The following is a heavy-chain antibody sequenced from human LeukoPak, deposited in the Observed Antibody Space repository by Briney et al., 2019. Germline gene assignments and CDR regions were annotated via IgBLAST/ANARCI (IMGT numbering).Heavy chain of an antibody. J-gene: IGHJ5*02. D-gene: IGHD6-6*01. CDR1: GGSISSSSYY. Sequence: SETLSLTCTVSGGSISSSSYYWGWSRQPPGKGLEWIGSIYYSGSTYYNPSLKSRVTISVDTSKNQFSLKLSSVTAADTAVYYCAGLEYSSSWFDPWGQGTLVTVSS. CDR3: AGLEYSSSWFDP. V-gene: IGHV4-39*01. CDR2: IYYSGST.